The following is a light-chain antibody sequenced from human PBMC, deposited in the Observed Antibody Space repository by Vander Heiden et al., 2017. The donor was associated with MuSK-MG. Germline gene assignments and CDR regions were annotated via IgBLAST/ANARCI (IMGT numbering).Light chain of an antibody. CDR2: DDN. V-gene: IGLV3-21*02. J-gene: IGLJ1*01. CDR3: QVYDASIDQQYV. Sequence: SSVLTQPPSMSVAPGQTATIACGGENVGRKTVHWYRHKPGQAPVLVVYDDNDRPAGISERFSGSNSENTATLTITRVEAGDEADYYCQVYDASIDQQYVFGAGTRVTVL. CDR1: NVGRKT.